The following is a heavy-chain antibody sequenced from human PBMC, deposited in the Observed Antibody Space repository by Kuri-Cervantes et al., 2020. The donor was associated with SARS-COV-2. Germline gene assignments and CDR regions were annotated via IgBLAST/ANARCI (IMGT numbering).Heavy chain of an antibody. J-gene: IGHJ1*01. V-gene: IGHV3-30*01. D-gene: IGHD1-26*01. CDR1: GFTFSNYA. CDR2: ISYDGSDK. Sequence: GESLKISCAASGFTFSNYAIHWVRQAPGKGLEWVALISYDGSDKNYADSVKGRFTISRDNSKNTLYLQMNTLKTEDTAVFYCARDASYSGSYGSFQHWGQGILV. CDR3: ARDASYSGSYGSFQH.